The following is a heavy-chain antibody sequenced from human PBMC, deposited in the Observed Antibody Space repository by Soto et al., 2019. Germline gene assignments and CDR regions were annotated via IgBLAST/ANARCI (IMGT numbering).Heavy chain of an antibody. D-gene: IGHD2-21*01. Sequence: QLVESGGGLVQPGRSLRLSCVASGFRFDEYAIHWVRHAPGKGLEWVPGISWDSGSINYAGSVRGRFTVSRDNAKNAFYLHMTSLRSEDTAFYYCAKIVTRHSLVPVFDQWGQGALVSVSS. CDR2: ISWDSGSI. V-gene: IGHV3-9*01. J-gene: IGHJ4*02. CDR1: GFRFDEYA. CDR3: AKIVTRHSLVPVFDQ.